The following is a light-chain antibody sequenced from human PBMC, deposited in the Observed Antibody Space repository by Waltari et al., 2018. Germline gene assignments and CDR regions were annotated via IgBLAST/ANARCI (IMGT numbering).Light chain of an antibody. Sequence: QSALTQPPSASGSPGQSVTISCTGTSSDIGAYNYVSWFQQRPGKAPRLMIYEVTKRPSGVPDSFSGSKSGNTASLTVSGLQAEDEADYYCSSHGAYKLFGGGTKLTVL. CDR1: SSDIGAYNY. J-gene: IGLJ3*02. CDR3: SSHGAYKL. CDR2: EVT. V-gene: IGLV2-8*01.